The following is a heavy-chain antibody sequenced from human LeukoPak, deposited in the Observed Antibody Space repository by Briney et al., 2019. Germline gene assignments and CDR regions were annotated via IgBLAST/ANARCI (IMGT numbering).Heavy chain of an antibody. CDR2: IYYSGST. D-gene: IGHD1-1*01. J-gene: IGHJ3*02. CDR1: GGSISSHY. V-gene: IGHV4-59*11. CDR3: ARRGVPHDAFDI. Sequence: SETLSLTCTVSGGSISSHYWSWIRQPPGKGLEGIGYIYYSGSTNYNPSLESRVTISVDTSKNQFSLKLSSVTAADTAVYYCARRGVPHDAFDIWGQGTMVTVSS.